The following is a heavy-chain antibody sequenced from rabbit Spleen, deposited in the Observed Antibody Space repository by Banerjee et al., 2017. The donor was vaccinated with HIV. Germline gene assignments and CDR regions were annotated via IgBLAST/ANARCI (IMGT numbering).Heavy chain of an antibody. D-gene: IGHD4-1*01. CDR2: IYAGSSTST. V-gene: IGHV1S45*01. Sequence: QEQLVESGGGLVKPGASLTLTCTASGFSFSSRYYMCWVRQAPGKGLEWIACIYAGSSTSTYYATWAKGRFTISKTSSTTVTLQMTSLTAADTATYFCARETSSGWGVVSFYFNLWGQGTLVTVS. J-gene: IGHJ4*01. CDR3: ARETSSGWGVVSFYFNL. CDR1: GFSFSSRYY.